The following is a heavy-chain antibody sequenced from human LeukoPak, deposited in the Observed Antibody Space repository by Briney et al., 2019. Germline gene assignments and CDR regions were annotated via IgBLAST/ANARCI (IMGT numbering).Heavy chain of an antibody. CDR3: ASGPFDLRYYYYYMDV. Sequence: SETLSLTCTVSGDSISSGNYYWTWIRQPAGKGLEWIGRIDTSGTFKYKSSLKSRVTISADTSKNEFSLKLSSVTAADTAVYYCASGPFDLRYYYYYMDVWGKGTTVTLSS. V-gene: IGHV4-61*02. CDR1: GDSISSGNYY. D-gene: IGHD3-9*01. CDR2: IDTSGTF. J-gene: IGHJ6*03.